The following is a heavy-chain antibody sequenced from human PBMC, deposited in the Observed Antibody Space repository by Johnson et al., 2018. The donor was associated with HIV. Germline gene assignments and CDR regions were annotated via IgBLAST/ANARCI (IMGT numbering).Heavy chain of an antibody. CDR2: INSGGST. CDR1: GFTFSNYW. Sequence: VRLVESGGGVVQPGRSLRLSCAASGFTFSNYWMHWVRQAPGKGLVWVSRINSGGSTYYADSVKGRFTISRDNSKNTLYLQMNSLRAEDTAVYYCARVAMAVAYLENAFDIWGQGTMVTVSS. V-gene: IGHV3-66*01. J-gene: IGHJ3*02. D-gene: IGHD6-19*01. CDR3: ARVAMAVAYLENAFDI.